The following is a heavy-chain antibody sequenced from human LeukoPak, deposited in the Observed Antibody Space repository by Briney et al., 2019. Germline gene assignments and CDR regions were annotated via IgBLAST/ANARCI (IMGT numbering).Heavy chain of an antibody. J-gene: IGHJ4*02. Sequence: GGSLRLSCAASGFTFGSYAMSWVRQAPGKGLEWVSTILSGGSTYYADSVKGRFAISRDNSKNTLYLQMNSLRAEDTAVYYCAKDTRPHWGQGTLVTVSS. V-gene: IGHV3-23*01. CDR1: GFTFGSYA. CDR2: ILSGGST. CDR3: AKDTRPH. D-gene: IGHD1-1*01.